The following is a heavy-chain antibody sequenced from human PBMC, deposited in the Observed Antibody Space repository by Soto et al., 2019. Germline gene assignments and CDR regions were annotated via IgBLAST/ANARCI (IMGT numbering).Heavy chain of an antibody. V-gene: IGHV4-34*01. CDR3: ARGYCSSTSCQTYYFDY. J-gene: IGHJ4*02. CDR2: INHSGST. CDR1: GGSFSGYY. Sequence: SETLSLTCAVYGGSFSGYYCSWIRQPPGKGLEWIGEINHSGSTNYNPSLKSRVTISVDTSKNQFSLKLSSVTAADTAVYYCARGYCSSTSCQTYYFDYWGQGTLVTVSS. D-gene: IGHD2-2*01.